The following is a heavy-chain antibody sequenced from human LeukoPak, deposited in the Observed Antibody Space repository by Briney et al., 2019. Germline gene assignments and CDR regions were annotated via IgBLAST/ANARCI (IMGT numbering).Heavy chain of an antibody. D-gene: IGHD3-10*01. CDR1: GDSVTSGSYY. CDR3: ARHVGFITMVRGVINNNWFDP. Sequence: SETLSLTCTVSGDSVTSGSYYWGWIRQPPGKGLERIGSIYYSGSPYYNPSLKSRVTISVDTSKKQFSLKLSSVTAADTAVYYCARHVGFITMVRGVINNNWFDPWGQGTLVTVSS. V-gene: IGHV4-39*01. J-gene: IGHJ5*02. CDR2: IYYSGSP.